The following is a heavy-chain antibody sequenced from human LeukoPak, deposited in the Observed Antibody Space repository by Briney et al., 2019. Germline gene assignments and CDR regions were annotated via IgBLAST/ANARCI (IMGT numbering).Heavy chain of an antibody. D-gene: IGHD6-13*01. CDR3: ARVIGQQQLVRYYYYGMDV. V-gene: IGHV3-23*01. Sequence: GGPLRLSCAASGFTFSSYAMSWVRQAPGKGLEWVSAISGSGGSTYYADSVKGRFTISRDNSKNTLYLQMNSLRAEDTAVYYCARVIGQQQLVRYYYYGMDVWGQGTTVTVSS. CDR1: GFTFSSYA. J-gene: IGHJ6*02. CDR2: ISGSGGST.